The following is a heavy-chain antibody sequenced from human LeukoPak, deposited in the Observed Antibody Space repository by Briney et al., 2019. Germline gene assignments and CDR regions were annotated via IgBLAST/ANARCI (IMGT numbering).Heavy chain of an antibody. Sequence: GGSLRLSCAASGFTFTSYSMNWVRQAPGKGLEWVSTISGGGGSTYYADSVMGRFTISRDNSKNTLYLQVNSLRAEDTAVYYCAKGGKWDVTPFDYWGQGTLVTVSS. CDR3: AKGGKWDVTPFDY. V-gene: IGHV3-23*01. J-gene: IGHJ4*02. CDR2: ISGGGGST. CDR1: GFTFTSYS. D-gene: IGHD1-26*01.